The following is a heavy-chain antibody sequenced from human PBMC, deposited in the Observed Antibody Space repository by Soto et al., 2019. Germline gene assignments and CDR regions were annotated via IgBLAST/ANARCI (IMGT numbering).Heavy chain of an antibody. Sequence: SVKVSCKSSGCTFSSHSINWVRQAPGQGLEWMGGIIPIFGPANFAKKFQGRVTITADESTTTAYMELSSLTSEDTAVYYCATGSFTSTGGRIGYHYNAMDVWGQGTTVTVS. J-gene: IGHJ6*02. CDR1: GCTFSSHS. V-gene: IGHV1-69*13. CDR2: IIPIFGPA. D-gene: IGHD1-1*01. CDR3: ATGSFTSTGGRIGYHYNAMDV.